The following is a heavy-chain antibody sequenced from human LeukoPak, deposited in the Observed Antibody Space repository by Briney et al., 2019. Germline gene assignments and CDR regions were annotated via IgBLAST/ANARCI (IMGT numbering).Heavy chain of an antibody. CDR3: AKDEEDIAVVPAEPFDY. D-gene: IGHD2-2*01. V-gene: IGHV1-8*01. Sequence: GASVKVSCKASGYTFTSYDINWVRQATGQGLEWMGWMNPNSGNTGYAQKFQGRVTMTRNTSISTAYMELSSLRADDTAIYYCAKDEEDIAVVPAEPFDYWGQGTLVTVSS. CDR1: GYTFTSYD. CDR2: MNPNSGNT. J-gene: IGHJ4*02.